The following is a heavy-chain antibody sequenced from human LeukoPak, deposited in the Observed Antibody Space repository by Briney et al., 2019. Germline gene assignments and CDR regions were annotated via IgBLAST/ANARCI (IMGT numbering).Heavy chain of an antibody. CDR2: ISSSSSYI. J-gene: IGHJ6*03. CDR1: GFTFSGYS. CDR3: ARDEQNWGSYYYYYMDV. D-gene: IGHD7-27*01. Sequence: KSGGSLRLSCAASGFTFSGYSMNWVRQAPGKGLEWVSSISSSSSYIYYADSVKGRFTISRDNAKNSLYLQMNSLRAEDTAVYYCARDEQNWGSYYYYYMDVWGKGTTVTVSS. V-gene: IGHV3-21*01.